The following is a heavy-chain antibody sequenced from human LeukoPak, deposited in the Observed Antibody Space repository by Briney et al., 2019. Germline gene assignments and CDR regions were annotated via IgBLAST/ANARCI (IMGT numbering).Heavy chain of an antibody. CDR2: ISYDGSNK. CDR1: GFTFSSYS. J-gene: IGHJ6*02. Sequence: SGGSLRLSCAASGFTFSSYSTNRVRQAPGKGLEWVAVISYDGSNKYYADSVKGRFTISRDNSKNTLYLQMNSLRAEDTAVYYCAKEDGMDVWGQGTTVTVSS. V-gene: IGHV3-30*18. CDR3: AKEDGMDV.